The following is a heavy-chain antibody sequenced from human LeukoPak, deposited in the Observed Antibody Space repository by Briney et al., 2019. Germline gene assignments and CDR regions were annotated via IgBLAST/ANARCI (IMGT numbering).Heavy chain of an antibody. J-gene: IGHJ4*02. CDR3: ASRYGSGSYGFDY. Sequence: SETLSLTCTVSGGSISTYYWSWIRQPPGKGLEWIGYSYYSGSTKYNPSLKSRVTISVDTSKNQFSLNLTSVTAADTAVYYCASRYGSGSYGFDYWGQGTLVTVSS. V-gene: IGHV4-59*01. CDR1: GGSISTYY. CDR2: SYYSGST. D-gene: IGHD3-10*01.